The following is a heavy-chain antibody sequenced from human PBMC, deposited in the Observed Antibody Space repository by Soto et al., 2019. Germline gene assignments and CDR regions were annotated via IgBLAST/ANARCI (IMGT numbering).Heavy chain of an antibody. D-gene: IGHD6-13*01. CDR3: ARGPGSSWPYYYYYYGMDV. CDR1: GGSIRSYY. Sequence: SETLSLTCTVSGGSIRSYYWSWIRQPPGKGLEWIGYIYYSGSTNYNPSLKSRVTISVDTSKNQFSLKLSSVTAADTAVYYCARGPGSSWPYYYYYYGMDVWGQGTTVT. CDR2: IYYSGST. V-gene: IGHV4-59*01. J-gene: IGHJ6*02.